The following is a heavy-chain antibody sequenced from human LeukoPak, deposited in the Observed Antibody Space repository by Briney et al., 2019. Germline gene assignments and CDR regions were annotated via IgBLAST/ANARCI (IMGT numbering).Heavy chain of an antibody. Sequence: SETLSLTCTVSGYSISSGYYWGWIRQPPGKGLEWIGSISHSGSTYYNASLKSRVTISVDTSKNQFSLKLSSVTAADTAVYYCARGSITMIVVVIRSDGFNIWGQGTMVTVSS. J-gene: IGHJ3*02. CDR3: ARGSITMIVVVIRSDGFNI. CDR1: GYSISSGYY. V-gene: IGHV4-38-2*02. D-gene: IGHD3-22*01. CDR2: ISHSGST.